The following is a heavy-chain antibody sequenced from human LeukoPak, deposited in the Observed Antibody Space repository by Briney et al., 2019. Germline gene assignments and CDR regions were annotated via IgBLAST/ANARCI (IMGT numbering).Heavy chain of an antibody. D-gene: IGHD2-21*01. J-gene: IGHJ4*02. CDR1: GGSFSSGSYY. CDR3: ARGGGDWGFHQSDY. CDR2: IYTSGST. Sequence: PSETLSLTCTVSGGSFSSGSYYWRWIRQPAGKGLEWIGRIYTSGSTNYNPSLNSRITISVDTSKNQFSLKLSSVTAADTAVYYCARGGGDWGFHQSDYWGQGTLVTVSS. V-gene: IGHV4-61*02.